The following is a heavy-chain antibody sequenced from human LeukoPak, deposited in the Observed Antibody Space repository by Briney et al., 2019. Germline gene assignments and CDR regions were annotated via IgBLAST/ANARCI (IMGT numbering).Heavy chain of an antibody. V-gene: IGHV4-39*01. Sequence: SETLSLTCTVSGGSISSSGYYWGWIRQPPGKGLEWIGSISSGGSTHYIPSLKSRVTISVDTSKNQFSLKLSSVPAADTAVYYCARRSYDGSGYYYVDYWGQGTLVTVSS. J-gene: IGHJ4*02. D-gene: IGHD3-22*01. CDR1: GGSISSSGYY. CDR2: ISSGGST. CDR3: ARRSYDGSGYYYVDY.